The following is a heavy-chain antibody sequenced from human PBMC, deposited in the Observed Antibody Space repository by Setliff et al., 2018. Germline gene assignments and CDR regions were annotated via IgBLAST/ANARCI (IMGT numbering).Heavy chain of an antibody. Sequence: GGSLRLSCAASWFTVSSNDMHWVRQSPGKGLEGVANVRFDGCYKNYAESVKGRFTISGDSSKNAVYLQMNSLRADDTAVYYCRQWFGELSRDYWGPGTLVTVSS. D-gene: IGHD3-10*01. CDR3: RQWFGELSRDY. CDR1: WFTVSSND. CDR2: VRFDGCYK. J-gene: IGHJ4*02. V-gene: IGHV3-33*08.